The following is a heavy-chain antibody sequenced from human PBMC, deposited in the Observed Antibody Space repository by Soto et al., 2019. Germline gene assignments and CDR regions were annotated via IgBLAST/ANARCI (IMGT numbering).Heavy chain of an antibody. D-gene: IGHD6-13*01. CDR2: ISAYNGNT. CDR1: GYTFTSYG. CDR3: ARVDEQQLVLVSGFDY. Sequence: QVQLVQSGAEVKKPGASVKVSCKASGYTFTSYGISWVRQAPGQGLDWMGWISAYNGNTNYAQKLEGRVTMTTDTSTSKAYMELRSLRSDDTDVYYCARVDEQQLVLVSGFDYWGQGTLVTVSA. V-gene: IGHV1-18*01. J-gene: IGHJ4*02.